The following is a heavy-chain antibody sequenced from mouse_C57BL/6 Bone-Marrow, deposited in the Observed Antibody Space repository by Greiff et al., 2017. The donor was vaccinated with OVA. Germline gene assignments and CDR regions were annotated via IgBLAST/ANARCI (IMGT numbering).Heavy chain of an antibody. CDR3: ARHYYGSSYQYFDV. CDR2: ISSGGSYT. CDR1: GFTFSSYG. V-gene: IGHV5-6*01. Sequence: EVQVVESGGDLVKPGGSLKLSCAASGFTFSSYGMSWVRQTPDKRLEWVATISSGGSYTYYPDSVKGRFTISRDNAKNTLYLQMSSLKSEDTAMYYCARHYYGSSYQYFDVWGTGTTVTVSS. J-gene: IGHJ1*03. D-gene: IGHD1-1*01.